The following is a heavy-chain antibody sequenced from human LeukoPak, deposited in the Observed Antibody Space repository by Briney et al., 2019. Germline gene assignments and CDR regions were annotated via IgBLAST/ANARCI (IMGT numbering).Heavy chain of an antibody. Sequence: GGSLRLSCAASGFTFSSYEMNWVRQAPGKGLEWVSYISSSGSTIYYADSVKGRFTISRDNSKNTLYLQINSLRAEDTAAYYCAKDHLPGIVVADRDYWGLGTLVTVSS. J-gene: IGHJ4*02. D-gene: IGHD6-19*01. CDR2: ISSSGSTI. V-gene: IGHV3-48*03. CDR3: AKDHLPGIVVADRDY. CDR1: GFTFSSYE.